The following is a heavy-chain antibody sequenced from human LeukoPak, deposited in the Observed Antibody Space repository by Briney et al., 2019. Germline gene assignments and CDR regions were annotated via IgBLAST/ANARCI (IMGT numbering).Heavy chain of an antibody. CDR3: ARVIGSYGDPAY. D-gene: IGHD1-26*01. CDR1: GFTFSSFS. CDR2: ITSSSSST. J-gene: IGHJ4*02. V-gene: IGHV3-48*04. Sequence: PGGSLRLSCAASGFTFSSFSMNWVRQAPGKGLEWISYITSSSSSTYYADSVKGRFTISRDNAKNSLYLQMNSLRAEDTAVYYCARVIGSYGDPAYWGRGTLVTVSS.